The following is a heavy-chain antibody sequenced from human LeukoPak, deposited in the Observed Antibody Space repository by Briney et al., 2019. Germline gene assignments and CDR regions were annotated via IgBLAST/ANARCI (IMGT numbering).Heavy chain of an antibody. CDR3: ARALDHGGNARYYYYYYMDV. D-gene: IGHD4-23*01. Sequence: GGSLRLSCAASGFTFSSYAMSWVRQAPGKGLEWVSAISGSGGSTYYADSVKGRFTISRDNSKNTLYLQMNSLRAEDAAAYYCARALDHGGNARYYYYYYMDVWGKGTTVTVSS. J-gene: IGHJ6*03. V-gene: IGHV3-23*01. CDR1: GFTFSSYA. CDR2: ISGSGGST.